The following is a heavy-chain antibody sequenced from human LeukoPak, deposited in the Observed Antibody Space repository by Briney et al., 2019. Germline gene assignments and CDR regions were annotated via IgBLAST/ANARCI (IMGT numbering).Heavy chain of an antibody. D-gene: IGHD6-13*01. CDR1: GFTFSSYE. CDR3: ARGGTAAAGTADYYYYYMDV. Sequence: GGSLRLSCAASGFTFSSYEMNWVRQAPGKGLEWVAVISYDGSNKYYADSVKGRFTISRDNSKNTLYLQMNSLRAEDTAVYYCARGGTAAAGTADYYYYYMDVWGKGTTVTVSS. J-gene: IGHJ6*03. CDR2: ISYDGSNK. V-gene: IGHV3-30*04.